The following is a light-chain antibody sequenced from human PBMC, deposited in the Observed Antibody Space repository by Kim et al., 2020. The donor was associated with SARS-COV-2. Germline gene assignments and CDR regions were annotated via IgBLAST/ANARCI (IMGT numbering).Light chain of an antibody. V-gene: IGKV1-5*03. Sequence: AVVGDRVTITCRASQSISTLVAWYQQKPGKAPNLLIYKASILETGVPSRFSGSGSGTDFTLTISSLQPADFGTYYCQHYNAYPWTFGQGTKVDIK. J-gene: IGKJ1*01. CDR2: KAS. CDR3: QHYNAYPWT. CDR1: QSISTL.